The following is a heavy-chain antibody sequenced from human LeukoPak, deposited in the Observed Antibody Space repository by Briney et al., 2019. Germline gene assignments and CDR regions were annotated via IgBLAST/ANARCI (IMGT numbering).Heavy chain of an antibody. D-gene: IGHD2/OR15-2a*01. V-gene: IGHV4-59*08. CDR3: ARHFVTFLHYFDY. CDR2: IYYSGST. Sequence: PSETLSLTCTVSAGSINNYDWSWIPQPPGKGLEWIAFIYYSGSTKYNPSLKSRVTISVDTSKNQFSLRLSSVTAADTAVYYCARHFVTFLHYFDYWGQGTLVTVSS. J-gene: IGHJ4*02. CDR1: AGSINNYD.